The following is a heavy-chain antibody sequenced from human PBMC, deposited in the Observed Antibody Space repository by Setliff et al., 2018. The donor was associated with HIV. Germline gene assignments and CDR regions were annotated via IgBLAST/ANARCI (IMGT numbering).Heavy chain of an antibody. CDR2: IYYSGNT. D-gene: IGHD5-18*01. CDR1: GDSIFTSTYY. Sequence: PSETLSLTCSVSGDSIFTSTYYWGWIRQPPGKRLEWIGSIYYSGNTYYNPSLKSRVTISVDTSKNQFFLNLSSVTATDSAVYYCARRDGYSYGFYFDYWGQGTLVTVSS. J-gene: IGHJ4*02. V-gene: IGHV4-39*01. CDR3: ARRDGYSYGFYFDY.